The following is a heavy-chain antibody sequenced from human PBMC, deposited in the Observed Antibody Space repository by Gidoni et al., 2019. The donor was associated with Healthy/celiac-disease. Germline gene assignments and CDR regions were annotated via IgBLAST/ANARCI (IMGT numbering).Heavy chain of an antibody. D-gene: IGHD3-22*01. V-gene: IGHV3-23*01. CDR2: ISGSGGST. CDR3: AKDPGYDSSGYYSDY. J-gene: IGHJ4*02. CDR1: GFTFSSYA. Sequence: EVQLLESGGGLLQPGGSLRLSCAAYGFTFSSYAMCWVRQAPGKGLDWVSAISGSGGSTYYADSVKGRFTISRDNSKNTLYLQMNSLRAEDTAVYYCAKDPGYDSSGYYSDYWGQGTLVTVSS.